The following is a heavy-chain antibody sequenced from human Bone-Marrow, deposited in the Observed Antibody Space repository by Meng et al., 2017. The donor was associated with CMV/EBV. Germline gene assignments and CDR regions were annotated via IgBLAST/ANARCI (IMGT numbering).Heavy chain of an antibody. J-gene: IGHJ6*02. CDR1: GFTVSSNY. CDR2: ISFDGADK. V-gene: IGHV3-30*03. D-gene: IGHD1-26*01. CDR3: ARVGPGEMSLYLYNGMDV. Sequence: GESLKISCAASGFTVSSNYMSWVRQAPGKGLEWVAVISFDGADKYYGDSVKGRFTISRDTSKKASFLQMNSLRREDTAVYYCARVGPGEMSLYLYNGMDVWGQGTTVTVSS.